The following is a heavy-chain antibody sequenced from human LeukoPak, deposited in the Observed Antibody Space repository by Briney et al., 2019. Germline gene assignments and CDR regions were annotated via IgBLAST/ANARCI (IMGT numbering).Heavy chain of an antibody. Sequence: ASVKVSCKASGYTFTSYYMHWVRQAPGQGLEWMGIINPSGGSTSYAQKFQSRVTMTRDTSTSTVYMELSSLRSEDTAVYYCARDEDSSGWYGQHYFDYWGQGTLVTVSS. CDR3: ARDEDSSGWYGQHYFDY. D-gene: IGHD6-19*01. V-gene: IGHV1-46*01. CDR2: INPSGGST. CDR1: GYTFTSYY. J-gene: IGHJ4*02.